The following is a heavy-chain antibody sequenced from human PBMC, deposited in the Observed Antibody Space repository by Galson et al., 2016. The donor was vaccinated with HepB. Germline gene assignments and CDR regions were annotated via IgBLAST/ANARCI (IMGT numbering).Heavy chain of an antibody. J-gene: IGHJ6*02. CDR2: IYHSGST. Sequence: TLSLTCTVSGGSIRSGGYFWNWIRQHPGKGLEWIGNIYHSGSTYYNPSLKSRATIALDTSNNQFSLRLTSVTAADTAVYHCARVEITMVRGGPYYNYGMDVWGQGTTVTVSS. CDR3: ARVEITMVRGGPYYNYGMDV. D-gene: IGHD3-10*01. CDR1: GGSIRSGGYF. V-gene: IGHV4-31*03.